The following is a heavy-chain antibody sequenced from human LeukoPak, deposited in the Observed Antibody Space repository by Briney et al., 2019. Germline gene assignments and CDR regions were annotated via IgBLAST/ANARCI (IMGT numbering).Heavy chain of an antibody. CDR2: IYYSGST. CDR1: GGSISSYY. Sequence: SETLSLTCTVSGGSISSYYWSWIRQPPGKGLEWIGYIYYSGSTNHNPSLKSRVTISVDTSKNQFSLKLSSVTAADTAVYYCARDHSGSYRRRAFDIWGQGTMVTVSS. J-gene: IGHJ3*02. V-gene: IGHV4-59*01. CDR3: ARDHSGSYRRRAFDI. D-gene: IGHD1-26*01.